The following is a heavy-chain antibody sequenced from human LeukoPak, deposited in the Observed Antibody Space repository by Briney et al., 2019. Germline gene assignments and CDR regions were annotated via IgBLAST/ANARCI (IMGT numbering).Heavy chain of an antibody. CDR1: GGSFSGYY. CDR2: IYYSGST. D-gene: IGHD6-19*01. J-gene: IGHJ3*02. Sequence: SETQSLTCAVYGGSFSGYYWSWIRQPPGKGLEWIGYIYYSGSTNYNPSLKSRVTISVDTSKNQFSLKLSSVTAADTAVYYCARHPGYSSGWYPGRGAFDIWGQGTMVTVSS. V-gene: IGHV4-59*08. CDR3: ARHPGYSSGWYPGRGAFDI.